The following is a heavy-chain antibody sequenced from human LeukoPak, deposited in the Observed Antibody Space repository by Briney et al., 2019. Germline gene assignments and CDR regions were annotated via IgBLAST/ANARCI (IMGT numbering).Heavy chain of an antibody. D-gene: IGHD2-21*01. J-gene: IGHJ4*02. CDR2: INPKSGGT. V-gene: IGHV1-2*02. Sequence: ASVKVSCKAAVYNFTDYYIHWVRQAPGQGLEGMGWINPKSGGTNYAQKIRGRVTMTRDTSISTAYMELSGLMSHHPAVSYFARDSGLRPTWHSFAHWGQGTPVTV. CDR3: ARDSGLRPTWHSFAH. CDR1: VYNFTDYY.